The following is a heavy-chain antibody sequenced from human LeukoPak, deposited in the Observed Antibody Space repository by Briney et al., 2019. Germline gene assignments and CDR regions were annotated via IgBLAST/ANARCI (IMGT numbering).Heavy chain of an antibody. CDR2: ISSSTSTI. D-gene: IGHD3-22*01. J-gene: IGHJ1*01. V-gene: IGHV3-48*02. Sequence: GGSLRLSCAASGFTFSSYGTHWVRQAPGKGLEWISYISSSTSTIYYADSVKGRFTISRDNAKNSLYLQMNSLRDEDTAVYYCARAQYYDSSGYYYEDYFQHWGQGTLVTVSS. CDR3: ARAQYYDSSGYYYEDYFQH. CDR1: GFTFSSYG.